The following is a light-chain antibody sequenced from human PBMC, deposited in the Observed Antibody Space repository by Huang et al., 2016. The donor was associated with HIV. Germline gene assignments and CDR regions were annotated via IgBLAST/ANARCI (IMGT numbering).Light chain of an antibody. CDR3: QQYNNWPL. Sequence: EIVMTQSPATLSVSPGERATLSCRASKSVSRNLAWYQQKPGKAPRLLSYGASTRATGIPARFSGSGSGTEFTLTISSLQSEDFAVSYCQQYNNWPLFGGGTKVEIK. V-gene: IGKV3-15*01. CDR1: KSVSRN. J-gene: IGKJ4*01. CDR2: GAS.